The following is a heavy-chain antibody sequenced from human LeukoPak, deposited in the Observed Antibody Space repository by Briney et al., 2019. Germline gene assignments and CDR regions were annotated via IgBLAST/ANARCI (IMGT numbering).Heavy chain of an antibody. V-gene: IGHV1-69*13. CDR2: IIPIFGTA. CDR3: AIRSPHSSGWLYYFDY. CDR1: GGTFSSYA. Sequence: GASVKVSCKASGGTFSSYAISWVRQAPGQGLEWMGGIIPIFGTANYAQKFQGRVTITADESTSTAYMELSSLRSEDTAVYYCAIRSPHSSGWLYYFDYWGQGTLVTVSS. J-gene: IGHJ4*02. D-gene: IGHD6-19*01.